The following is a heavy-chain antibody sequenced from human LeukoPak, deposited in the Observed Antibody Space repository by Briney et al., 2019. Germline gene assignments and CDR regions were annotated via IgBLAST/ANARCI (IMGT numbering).Heavy chain of an antibody. CDR1: GGSISSGGYY. CDR2: IYYSGST. J-gene: IGHJ4*02. D-gene: IGHD2-15*01. V-gene: IGHV4-31*03. Sequence: SETLSLTCTVSGGSISSGGYYRSWIRQHPGKGLEWIGYIYYSGSTYYNPSLKSRVTISVDTSKNQFSLKLSSVTAADTAVYYCARASCSSGGSCYSYEVDYWGQGTLVTVSS. CDR3: ARASCSSGGSCYSYEVDY.